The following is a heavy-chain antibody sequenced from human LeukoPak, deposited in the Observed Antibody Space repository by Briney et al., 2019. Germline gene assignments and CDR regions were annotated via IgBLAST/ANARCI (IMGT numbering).Heavy chain of an antibody. Sequence: GGSLRLSCVASGFTFSSYSMNWVRQAPGKGLEWVSYISSSSSTIYYADSVKGRFTISRDNAKNSLYLQMNSLRAEDTAVYYCARDSVMTTATTGAFDIWGQGTMVTVSS. CDR2: ISSSSSTI. J-gene: IGHJ3*02. V-gene: IGHV3-48*04. D-gene: IGHD4-17*01. CDR3: ARDSVMTTATTGAFDI. CDR1: GFTFSSYS.